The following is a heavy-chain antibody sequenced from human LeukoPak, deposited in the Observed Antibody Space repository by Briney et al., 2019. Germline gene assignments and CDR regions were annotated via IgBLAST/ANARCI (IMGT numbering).Heavy chain of an antibody. D-gene: IGHD3-22*01. V-gene: IGHV5-10-1*01. J-gene: IGHJ4*02. CDR3: ARHPDYYDSKLTDY. CDR2: IDPSDSYT. CDR1: GYKFTNYW. Sequence: TGESLKISCKGSGYKFTNYWIGWVRQMPGKGLEWMGRIDPSDSYTNYSPSFQGHVTISADKSISTAYLQWSSLKASDTAMYYCARHPDYYDSKLTDYWGQGTLVTVSS.